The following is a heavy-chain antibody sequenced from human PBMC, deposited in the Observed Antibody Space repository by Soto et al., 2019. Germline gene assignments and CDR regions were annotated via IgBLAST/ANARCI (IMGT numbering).Heavy chain of an antibody. V-gene: IGHV3-30*18. J-gene: IGHJ5*02. Sequence: PGGSLRLSCAASGFTFSSYGMHWVRQAPGKGLEWVAVISYDGSNKYYADSVKGRFTISRDNSKNTLYLQMNSLRAEDTAVYYCAKEFWSGSTPDRWGQGTLVTVSS. D-gene: IGHD3-3*01. CDR3: AKEFWSGSTPDR. CDR1: GFTFSSYG. CDR2: ISYDGSNK.